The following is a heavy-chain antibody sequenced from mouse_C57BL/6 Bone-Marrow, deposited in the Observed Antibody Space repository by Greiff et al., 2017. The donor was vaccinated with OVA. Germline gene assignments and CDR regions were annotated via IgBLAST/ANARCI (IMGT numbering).Heavy chain of an antibody. V-gene: IGHV7-3*01. D-gene: IGHD1-1*01. J-gene: IGHJ2*01. Sequence: EVQLVESGGGLVQPGDSLSLSCAASGFTFTNYYMSWVRQPPGKALEWLAFIRNKPNGSTTEYSASVKGRFTISRDNSQSILYLPMNALRAEDSATYYCARYKGRVAVDYFDYWGQGTALTVSS. CDR2: IRNKPNGSTT. CDR1: GFTFTNYY. CDR3: ARYKGRVAVDYFDY.